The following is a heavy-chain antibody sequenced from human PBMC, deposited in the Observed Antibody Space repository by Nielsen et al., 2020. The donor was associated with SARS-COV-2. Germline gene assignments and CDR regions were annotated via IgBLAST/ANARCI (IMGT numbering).Heavy chain of an antibody. CDR2: IKQDGSEK. Sequence: GKSLKISCAASGFTFSSYWMSWVRQAPGKGLEWVANIKQDGSEKYYVDSVKGRFTISRDNAKNSLYLQMNSLRAEDTAVYYCARGLGYGYVYWGQGTLVTVSS. CDR3: ARGLGYGYVY. J-gene: IGHJ4*02. D-gene: IGHD5-18*01. CDR1: GFTFSSYW. V-gene: IGHV3-7*01.